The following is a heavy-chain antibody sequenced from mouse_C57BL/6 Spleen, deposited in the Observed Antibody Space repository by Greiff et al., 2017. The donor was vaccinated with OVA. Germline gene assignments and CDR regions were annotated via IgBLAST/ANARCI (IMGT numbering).Heavy chain of an antibody. CDR1: GYSFTSYY. V-gene: IGHV1-66*01. Sequence: VKLVESGPELVKPGASVKISCKASGYSFTSYYIHWVKQRPGQGLEWIGWIYPGSGNTKYNEKFKGKATLTADTSSSTAYMQLSSLTSEDSAVYYCARGNNYAMDYWGQGTSVTVSS. CDR3: ARGNNYAMDY. J-gene: IGHJ4*01. D-gene: IGHD2-1*01. CDR2: IYPGSGNT.